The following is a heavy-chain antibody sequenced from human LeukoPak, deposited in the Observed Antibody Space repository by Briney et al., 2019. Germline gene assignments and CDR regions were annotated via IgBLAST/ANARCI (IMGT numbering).Heavy chain of an antibody. J-gene: IGHJ6*03. Sequence: SETLSLTCNVSGGSISSSSYYWGWIRQPPGKGLEWIGSIYYSGSTYYNPSLKSRVTISVDTSKNQFSLKLSSVTAADTAVYYCARPARRGYSGYSHYYMDVWGKGTTVTVSS. D-gene: IGHD5-12*01. V-gene: IGHV4-39*07. CDR1: GGSISSSSYY. CDR3: ARPARRGYSGYSHYYMDV. CDR2: IYYSGST.